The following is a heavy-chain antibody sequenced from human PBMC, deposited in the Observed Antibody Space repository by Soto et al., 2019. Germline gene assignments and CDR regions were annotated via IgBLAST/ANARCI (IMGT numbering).Heavy chain of an antibody. Sequence: QVQLVQSGAEVKKPGSSVKVSCKASGGTFSSYAMSWVRQAPGQGLEWLGGIIRIFGTANYAQKFQGRVTITADESTSTAYMELSSLRSEDTAVYYCARGYCSSTSCYKRVYYYGMDVWGQGTTATVSS. CDR3: ARGYCSSTSCYKRVYYYGMDV. CDR1: GGTFSSYA. J-gene: IGHJ6*02. CDR2: IIRIFGTA. D-gene: IGHD2-2*02. V-gene: IGHV1-69*01.